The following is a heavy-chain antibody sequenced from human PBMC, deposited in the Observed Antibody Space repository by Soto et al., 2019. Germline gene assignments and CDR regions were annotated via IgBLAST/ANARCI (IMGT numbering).Heavy chain of an antibody. V-gene: IGHV1-18*01. J-gene: IGHJ4*02. CDR2: ISAYNGNT. CDR1: GYTFTSYG. Sequence: ASVKVSCKASGYTFTSYGISWVRQAPGQGLEWMGWISAYNGNTNYAQKLQGRVTMTTDTSTSTAYMELRSLRSDDTAVYYCARENNYYGSGSYHSGYFDPWGQGTLVTVSS. D-gene: IGHD3-10*01. CDR3: ARENNYYGSGSYHSGYFDP.